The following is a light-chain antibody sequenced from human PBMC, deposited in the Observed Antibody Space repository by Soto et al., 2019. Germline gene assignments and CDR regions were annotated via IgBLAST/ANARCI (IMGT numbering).Light chain of an antibody. CDR1: ESIARH. J-gene: IGKJ5*01. CDR3: QQTYSTLSIT. Sequence: DIQMTQSPSSLSASVGDRVTITCRASESIARHLNWYQQKPGRAPNLLIYAASSLQNGVPSRFRGGGSGSDFTLTISTLQPDDFATYYCQQTYSTLSITFGQGTRLEIK. V-gene: IGKV1-39*01. CDR2: AAS.